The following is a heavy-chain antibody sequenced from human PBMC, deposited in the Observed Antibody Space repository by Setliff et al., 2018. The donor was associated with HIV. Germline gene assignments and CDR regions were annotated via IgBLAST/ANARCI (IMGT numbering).Heavy chain of an antibody. J-gene: IGHJ4*02. CDR1: GFTFSSYG. D-gene: IGHD4-4*01. CDR3: VRDFYSDYSYYIYSDC. Sequence: GGSLRLSCAASGFTFSSYGMHWVRQAPGKGLEWVSVIYRTGNTYYADSVKGRFTISRDDSKNTLNLQMNSLRAEDTAVYYCVRDFYSDYSYYIYSDCWGQGTLVTVSS. V-gene: IGHV3-66*01. CDR2: IYRTGNT.